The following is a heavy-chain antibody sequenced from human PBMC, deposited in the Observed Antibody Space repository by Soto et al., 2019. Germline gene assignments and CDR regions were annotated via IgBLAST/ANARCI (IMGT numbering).Heavy chain of an antibody. CDR1: GFFISSGNY. CDR2: IFHGGNT. CDR3: ASHHVRGRTIVGAAEY. D-gene: IGHD1-26*01. Sequence: SETLSLTCAVSGFFISSGNYWGWIRKPPGKGLEWIGSIFHGGNTYYNPSLKSRGTISVDTSKNQLFLNMSSVTAADTAMYYCASHHVRGRTIVGAAEYWGQGTLVTV. V-gene: IGHV4-38-2*01. J-gene: IGHJ4*02.